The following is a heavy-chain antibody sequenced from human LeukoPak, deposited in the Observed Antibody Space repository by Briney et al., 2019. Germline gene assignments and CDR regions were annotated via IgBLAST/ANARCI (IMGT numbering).Heavy chain of an antibody. CDR2: INPNSRGT. V-gene: IGHV1-2*02. Sequence: ASVKVSCKASGYTFTGDYIHWVRQAPGQGLEYMGWINPNSRGTNYVQKFQGRVTLTRDTSISTAYMELTRLRSDDTAVYYCVRGGFWSGYPASYYMDVWGTGTMVTVSS. J-gene: IGHJ6*03. CDR3: VRGGFWSGYPASYYMDV. D-gene: IGHD3-3*01. CDR1: GYTFTGDY.